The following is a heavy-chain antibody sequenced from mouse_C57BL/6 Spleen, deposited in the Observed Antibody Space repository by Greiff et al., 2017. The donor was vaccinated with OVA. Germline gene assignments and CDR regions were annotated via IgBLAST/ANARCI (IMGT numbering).Heavy chain of an antibody. J-gene: IGHJ3*01. CDR2: IYPGDGDT. CDR1: GYAFSSYW. CDR3: ARGWLPFVFAY. D-gene: IGHD2-2*01. Sequence: QVQLKESGAELVKPGASVKISCKASGYAFSSYWMNWVKQRPGKGLEWIGQIYPGDGDTNYNGKFKGKATLTADKSSSTAYMQLSSLTSEDSAVYFCARGWLPFVFAYWGQGTLVTVSA. V-gene: IGHV1-80*01.